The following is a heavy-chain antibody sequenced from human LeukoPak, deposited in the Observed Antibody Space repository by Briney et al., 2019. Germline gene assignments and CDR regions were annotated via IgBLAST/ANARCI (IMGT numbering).Heavy chain of an antibody. CDR3: ARDTLLINSYYDILTGTPDAFDI. CDR1: GYTFTSYG. Sequence: ASVKVSCKASGYTFTSYGISWVRQAPGQGLEWMGWISAYNGNTNYAQKLQGRVTMTTDTTTSTAYMELRSLRSDDTAVYYCARDTLLINSYYDILTGTPDAFDIWGQGTMVTVSS. V-gene: IGHV1-18*04. D-gene: IGHD3-9*01. J-gene: IGHJ3*02. CDR2: ISAYNGNT.